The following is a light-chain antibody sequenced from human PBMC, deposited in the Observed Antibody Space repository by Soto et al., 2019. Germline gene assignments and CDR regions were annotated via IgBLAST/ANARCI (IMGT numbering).Light chain of an antibody. J-gene: IGKJ4*01. CDR3: QQFSSYPLT. CDR2: DAS. V-gene: IGKV3-20*01. Sequence: DIVMTHSPATLSVSPCGRATLSCSASQTVRNNYLAWYQQKPGQAPRLLIYDASSRATGIPDRFSGGGSGTDFTLTISRLEPEDFAVYYCQQFSSYPLTFGGGTKVDNK. CDR1: QTVRNNY.